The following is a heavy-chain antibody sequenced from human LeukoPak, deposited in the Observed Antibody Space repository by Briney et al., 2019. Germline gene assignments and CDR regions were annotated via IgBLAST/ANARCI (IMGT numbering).Heavy chain of an antibody. CDR2: ITGSGGST. Sequence: GGSLRLSCAASGFTFSSYSMRWVRQAPGKGLEWVSSITGSGGSTYYADSVKGRFTISRDNSKNTLYLQMNSLRAEDTAVYYCAKDRDGYNNYWGQGTLVTVSS. D-gene: IGHD5-24*01. J-gene: IGHJ4*02. CDR1: GFTFSSYS. V-gene: IGHV3-23*01. CDR3: AKDRDGYNNY.